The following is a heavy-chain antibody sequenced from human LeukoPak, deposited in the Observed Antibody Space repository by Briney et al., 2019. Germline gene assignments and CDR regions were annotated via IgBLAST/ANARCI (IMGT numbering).Heavy chain of an antibody. J-gene: IGHJ4*02. CDR2: IIPIFGTA. CDR1: GGTFSSYA. Sequence: VASVKVSCKASGGTFSSYAISWVRQAPGQGLEWMGGIIPIFGTANYAQKFQGRVTITRDTSATTVYMEVTSLRSEDTAVYYCARGIWSRTVSSYYFDYWGQGTLVTVSS. V-gene: IGHV1-69*05. CDR3: ARGIWSRTVSSYYFDY. D-gene: IGHD3-3*01.